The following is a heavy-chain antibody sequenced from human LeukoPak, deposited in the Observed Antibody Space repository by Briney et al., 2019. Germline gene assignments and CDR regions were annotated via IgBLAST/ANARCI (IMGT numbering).Heavy chain of an antibody. D-gene: IGHD2-15*01. CDR1: GYSFTSYW. Sequence: GESLKISCKGSGYSFTSYWISWVRQMPGKGLEWMGIIYPGDSDTRYSPSFQGQVTISADKSISTAYLQWSSLKASDTAMYYCAILNPLGYCSGGSCYSDYMDVWGKGTTVTVSS. J-gene: IGHJ6*03. CDR2: IYPGDSDT. CDR3: AILNPLGYCSGGSCYSDYMDV. V-gene: IGHV5-51*01.